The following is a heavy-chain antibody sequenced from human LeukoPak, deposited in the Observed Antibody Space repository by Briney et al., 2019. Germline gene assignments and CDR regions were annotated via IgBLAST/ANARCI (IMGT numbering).Heavy chain of an antibody. D-gene: IGHD5-18*01. CDR2: INHSGST. J-gene: IGHJ4*02. CDR1: GGSFSGYY. V-gene: IGHV4-34*01. CDR3: ARGRYSYGYGGIDY. Sequence: PSETLSLTCAVYGGSFSGYYWSWIRQPPGKGLEWIGEINHSGSTNYNPSLKSRVTISVDTSKNQFSLKLSSVTAADTAVYYCARGRYSYGYGGIDYRGQGTLVTVSS.